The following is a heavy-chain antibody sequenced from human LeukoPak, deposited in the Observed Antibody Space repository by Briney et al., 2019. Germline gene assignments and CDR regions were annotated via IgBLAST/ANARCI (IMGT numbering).Heavy chain of an antibody. CDR2: INPNSGGT. D-gene: IGHD2-21*01. CDR1: GYTFTGYY. J-gene: IGHJ3*02. CDR3: ARIERVFRDAFDI. Sequence: ASVKVSRKASGYTFTGYYMHWVRQAPGQGLEWMGWINPNSGGTNYAQKFQGRVTMTRDTSISTAYMELSRLRSDDTAVYYCARIERVFRDAFDIWGQGTMVTVSS. V-gene: IGHV1-2*02.